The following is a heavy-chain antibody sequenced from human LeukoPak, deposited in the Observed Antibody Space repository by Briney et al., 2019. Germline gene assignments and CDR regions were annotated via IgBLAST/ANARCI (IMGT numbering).Heavy chain of an antibody. CDR3: WAFPRWFGELYIDY. Sequence: PSETLSLTCTVSGGSISSSSYYWGWIRRPPGKGLEWIGSIYYSGSTYYNPSLKSRVTISVDTSKNQFSLKLSSVTAADTAVYYCWAFPRWFGELYIDYWGQGTLVTVSS. D-gene: IGHD3-10*01. J-gene: IGHJ4*02. CDR1: GGSISSSSYY. V-gene: IGHV4-39*01. CDR2: IYYSGST.